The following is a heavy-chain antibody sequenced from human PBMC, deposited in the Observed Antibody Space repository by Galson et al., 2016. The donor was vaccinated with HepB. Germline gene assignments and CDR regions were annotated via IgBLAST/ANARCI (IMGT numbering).Heavy chain of an antibody. CDR1: GFTFSTYS. V-gene: IGHV3-48*01. CDR3: ARGDIVGAIFDY. Sequence: SLRLSCAASGFTFSTYSMNWVRRAPGKGLEWVSYISSRSSTVYYADSLKGRFTISRDNAKNSLYLQMNSLRAEDTAVYYCARGDIVGAIFDYWGQGTLVTVSS. D-gene: IGHD1-26*01. J-gene: IGHJ4*02. CDR2: ISSRSSTV.